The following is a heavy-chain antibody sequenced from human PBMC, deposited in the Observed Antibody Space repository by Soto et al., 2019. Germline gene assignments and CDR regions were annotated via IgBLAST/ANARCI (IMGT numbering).Heavy chain of an antibody. V-gene: IGHV3-33*01. CDR3: ARDLKYCTNGVCYEDYYYYGMDV. Sequence: GGSLRLSCAASGFTFSSYGMHWVRQAPGKGLEWVAVIWYDGSNKYYADSVKGRFTISRDNSKNTLYLQMNSLRAEDTAVYYCARDLKYCTNGVCYEDYYYYGMDVWGQGTTVTVSS. CDR2: IWYDGSNK. J-gene: IGHJ6*02. CDR1: GFTFSSYG. D-gene: IGHD2-8*01.